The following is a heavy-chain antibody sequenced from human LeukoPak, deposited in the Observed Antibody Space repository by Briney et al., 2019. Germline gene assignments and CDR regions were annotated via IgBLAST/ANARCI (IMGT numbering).Heavy chain of an antibody. CDR2: IYSGGST. Sequence: PGGSLRLSCAASGFTVSSNYMSWVRQAPGKGLEWVSVIYSGGSTYYADSVKGRFTICRDKSKNTLYLQMNSLRAEDTAVYYCARGRQSLAAAGPGYYYGMDVWGQGTTVTVSS. D-gene: IGHD6-13*01. CDR1: GFTVSSNY. CDR3: ARGRQSLAAAGPGYYYGMDV. J-gene: IGHJ6*02. V-gene: IGHV3-53*01.